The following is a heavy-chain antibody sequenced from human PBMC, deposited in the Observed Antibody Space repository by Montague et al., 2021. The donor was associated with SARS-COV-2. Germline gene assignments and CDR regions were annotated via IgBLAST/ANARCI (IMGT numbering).Heavy chain of an antibody. D-gene: IGHD7-27*01. CDR2: ISSSGSTI. CDR3: ARGDYWGSLDY. V-gene: IGHV3-48*03. CDR1: GFTFSSYE. Sequence: SLRLSCAASGFTFSSYEMNWVRQAPGKGLEWASYISSSGSTIYYADSVKGRFTISRDNAKNSLYLQMNSLRAEDTAVYYCARGDYWGSLDYWGQGTLVTVSS. J-gene: IGHJ4*02.